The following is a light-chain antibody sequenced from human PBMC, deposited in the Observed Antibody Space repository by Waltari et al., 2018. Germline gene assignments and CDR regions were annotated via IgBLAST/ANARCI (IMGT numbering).Light chain of an antibody. V-gene: IGLV2-23*02. Sequence: QSALTQPASMSGSPGQSITISCTGTSTDLGTYNVVPWYQHHPGKAPKLIIYEFRKRPSGVSDRFSDSMSASTASLTIARLQAENDAEYLCCSFACNSYFFGSETKVTF. CDR1: STDLGTYNV. CDR2: EFR. J-gene: IGLJ1*01. CDR3: CSFACNSYF.